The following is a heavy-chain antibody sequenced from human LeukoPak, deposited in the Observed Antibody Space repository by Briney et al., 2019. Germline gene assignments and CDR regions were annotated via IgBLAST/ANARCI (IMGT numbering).Heavy chain of an antibody. CDR2: IYHSGST. D-gene: IGHD3-22*01. Sequence: PSETLSLTCTVSGYSISSGYYWGWIRQPPGKGLEWIGSIYHSGSTYYNPSLKGRVTISVDTSKNQFSLKLSSVTAADTAVYYCARENITMIVDDAFDIWGQGTMVTVSS. V-gene: IGHV4-38-2*02. J-gene: IGHJ3*02. CDR1: GYSISSGYY. CDR3: ARENITMIVDDAFDI.